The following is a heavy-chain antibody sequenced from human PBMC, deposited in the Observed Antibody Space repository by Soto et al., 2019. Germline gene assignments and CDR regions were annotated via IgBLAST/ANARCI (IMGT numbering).Heavy chain of an antibody. J-gene: IGHJ4*02. CDR3: ARDMVSDQLPLDY. D-gene: IGHD2-2*01. CDR2: IWYDGKNT. V-gene: IGHV3-33*01. CDR1: GFTFSSYG. Sequence: QVQLVESGGGVVQPGRSRRLSCAASGFTFSSYGMHWVRQAPGKGLEWVALIWYDGKNTYHADSVKGRFTISRYNFKNTLSLQRNSLIVEYTDVYYCARDMVSDQLPLDYWGQGTMVTVSS.